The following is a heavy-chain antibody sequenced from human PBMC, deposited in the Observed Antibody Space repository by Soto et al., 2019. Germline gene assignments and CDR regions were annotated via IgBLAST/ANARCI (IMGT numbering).Heavy chain of an antibody. CDR1: GFTFSSYA. J-gene: IGHJ3*02. D-gene: IGHD3-22*01. Sequence: GGSLRLSCAASGFTFSSYAMHWVRQAPGKGLEYVSAISSNGGSTYYANSVKGRFTISRDNSKNTLYLQMGSLRAEDMAVYYCARVGGIGVYDSSGSYASFDIWGQGTMVTVSS. CDR3: ARVGGIGVYDSSGSYASFDI. CDR2: ISSNGGST. V-gene: IGHV3-64*01.